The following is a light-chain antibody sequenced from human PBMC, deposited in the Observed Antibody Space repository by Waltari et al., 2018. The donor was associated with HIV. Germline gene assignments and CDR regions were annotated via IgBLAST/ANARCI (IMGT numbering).Light chain of an antibody. CDR3: MQGTQWLT. CDR2: KVS. Sequence: VLTQSPLSLPAPLRPPASISCRPTRSLVYRDGITYLTWFHQRPGQSPRRLNYKVSRRDSGAPDRFSGRGSDTDFALKISRVEAEDVGVYYCMQGTQWLTFGQGTRLDI. J-gene: IGKJ5*01. V-gene: IGKV2-30*01. CDR1: RSLVYRDGITY.